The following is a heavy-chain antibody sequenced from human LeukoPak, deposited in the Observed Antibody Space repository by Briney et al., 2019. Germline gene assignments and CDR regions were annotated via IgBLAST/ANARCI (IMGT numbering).Heavy chain of an antibody. D-gene: IGHD6-19*01. CDR1: GGSISSGSYY. CDR3: ARDSALYSSGWLFDY. J-gene: IGHJ4*02. CDR2: IYTSGST. V-gene: IGHV4-61*02. Sequence: PSETLTLTCTVSGGSISSGSYYWSWIRQPAGKRLEWIGRIYTSGSTNYNPSLKSRVTISVDTSKNQFSLKLSSVTAADTAVYYCARDSALYSSGWLFDYWGQGTLVTVSS.